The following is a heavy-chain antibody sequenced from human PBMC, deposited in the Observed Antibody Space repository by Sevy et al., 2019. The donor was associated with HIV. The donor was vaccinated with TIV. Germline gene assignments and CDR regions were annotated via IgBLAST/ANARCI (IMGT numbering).Heavy chain of an antibody. CDR2: ISYQGRDK. V-gene: IGHV3-30*18. CDR3: AKDFTGFNGMDL. J-gene: IGHJ6*02. CDR1: GITFSTSG. D-gene: IGHD3-9*01. Sequence: AGSLRLSCVVSGITFSTSGMHWVRQAPGKGLEWVAVISYQGRDKFYADSVKGRSTISRDNSKNILYLQMISLRAEDTAVYYCAKDFTGFNGMDLWGQGTMVTVSS.